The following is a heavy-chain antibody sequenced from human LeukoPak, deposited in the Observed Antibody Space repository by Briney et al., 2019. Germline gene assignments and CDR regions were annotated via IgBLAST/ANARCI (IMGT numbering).Heavy chain of an antibody. CDR3: ARLAFCTNAVCFSNYYYSMDV. CDR2: XXPDDXDT. Sequence: GYSFTSYXXGWVRQLPGKGLEXXGIXXPDDXDTKYSPSFQGQVTISADKSIRTGYLEWRNLKASDTAMYYCARLAFCTNAVCFSNYYYSMDVWGRGTTVTVSS. D-gene: IGHD2-8*01. J-gene: IGHJ6*03. V-gene: IGHV5-51*01. CDR1: GYSFTSYX.